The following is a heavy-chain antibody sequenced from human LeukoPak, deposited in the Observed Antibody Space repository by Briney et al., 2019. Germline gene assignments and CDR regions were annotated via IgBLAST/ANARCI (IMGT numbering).Heavy chain of an antibody. J-gene: IGHJ3*02. CDR3: ARGKADSSGYFDAFDI. D-gene: IGHD3-22*01. CDR1: GGSISSYY. V-gene: IGHV4-59*12. Sequence: SETLSLTCTVSGGSISSYYWSWIRQPPGKGLEWIGYIYYSGSTNYNPSLKSRVTISVDTSKNQFSLKLSSVTAADTAVYYCARGKADSSGYFDAFDIWGQGTMVTVSS. CDR2: IYYSGST.